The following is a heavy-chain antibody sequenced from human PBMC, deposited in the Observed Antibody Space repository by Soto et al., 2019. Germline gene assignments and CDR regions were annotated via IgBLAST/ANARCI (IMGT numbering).Heavy chain of an antibody. CDR3: ARAGSSSSLIWQYAMDV. CDR2: IWYDGSNK. D-gene: IGHD6-6*01. J-gene: IGHJ6*02. V-gene: IGHV3-33*01. CDR1: GFTFSSYG. Sequence: QVQLVESGGGVVQPGRSLRLSCAASGFTFSSYGMHWVRQAPGKGLEWVAFIWYDGSNKYYADSVKGRFTISRDNSKNTLYLQMNSLRAEETGVYYCARAGSSSSLIWQYAMDVWGQGTTVTVSS.